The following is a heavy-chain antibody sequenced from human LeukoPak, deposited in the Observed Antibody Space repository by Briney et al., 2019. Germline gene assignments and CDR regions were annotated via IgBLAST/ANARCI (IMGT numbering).Heavy chain of an antibody. Sequence: ASVKVSCKASGGTFSSYAISWVRQAPGQGLEWMGGIMPIFGTANYAQKFQGRVTITADESTSTAYMELSSLRSEDTAVYYCAREWGGYCSSTSCYGMDVWGKGTTVTVSS. D-gene: IGHD2-2*01. CDR3: AREWGGYCSSTSCYGMDV. V-gene: IGHV1-69*13. CDR1: GGTFSSYA. J-gene: IGHJ6*04. CDR2: IMPIFGTA.